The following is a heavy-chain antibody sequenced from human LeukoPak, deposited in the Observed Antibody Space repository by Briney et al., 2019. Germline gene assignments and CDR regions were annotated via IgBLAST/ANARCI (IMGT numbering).Heavy chain of an antibody. V-gene: IGHV4-61*02. Sequence: SETLSLTCTVSGGSISSGSYYWSWIRQPAGKGLEWIGRIYTSGSTNYNPSLKNRVTISVDTSKNQFSLKLSSVTAADTAVYYCASDLGYWGQGTLVTVSS. CDR2: IYTSGST. CDR3: ASDLGY. J-gene: IGHJ4*02. CDR1: GGSISSGSYY.